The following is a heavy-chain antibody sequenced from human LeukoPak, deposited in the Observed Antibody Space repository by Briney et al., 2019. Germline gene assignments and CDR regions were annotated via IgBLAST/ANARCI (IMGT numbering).Heavy chain of an antibody. D-gene: IGHD1-1*01. Sequence: PGGSLRLSCAASGFTFSSYSMNWVRQAPGKGLEWVSSISSSSSYIYYADSVKGRFTISRDNAKNSLYLQMNSLRAEDTAVYYCARDFSWNDPPGTWGQGTLVTVSS. CDR1: GFTFSSYS. V-gene: IGHV3-21*01. CDR2: ISSSSSYI. J-gene: IGHJ5*02. CDR3: ARDFSWNDPPGT.